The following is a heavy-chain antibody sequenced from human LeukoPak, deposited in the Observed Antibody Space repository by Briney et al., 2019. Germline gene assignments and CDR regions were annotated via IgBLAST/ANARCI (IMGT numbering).Heavy chain of an antibody. J-gene: IGHJ6*02. CDR3: ARDYYGSGSPYYYGMDV. Sequence: GRSLRLSCAASGFTVSSNYMSWVRQAPGKGLEWVSVIYSGGSTYYADSVKGRFTISRDNSKNTLYLQMNSLRAEDTAVYYCARDYYGSGSPYYYGMDVWGQGTTVTVSS. D-gene: IGHD3-10*01. CDR1: GFTVSSNY. V-gene: IGHV3-66*01. CDR2: IYSGGST.